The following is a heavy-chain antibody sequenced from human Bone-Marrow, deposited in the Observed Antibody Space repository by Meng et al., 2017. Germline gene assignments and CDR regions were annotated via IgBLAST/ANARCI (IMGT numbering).Heavy chain of an antibody. V-gene: IGHV4-34*01. J-gene: IGHJ5*02. D-gene: IGHD1-7*01. CDR1: GGSFSGYY. CDR2: INHSGST. CDR3: ERCVVRNWNYLP. Sequence: QVQLQQWGSGRLKVSETMSLTCAVYGGSFSGYYCSWIRQPPGKGLEWIGEINHSGSTNYNPSLKSRVTISVDTSKNQFSLKLISVTAADTAVYYCERCVVRNWNYLPWGQGTLVTVSS.